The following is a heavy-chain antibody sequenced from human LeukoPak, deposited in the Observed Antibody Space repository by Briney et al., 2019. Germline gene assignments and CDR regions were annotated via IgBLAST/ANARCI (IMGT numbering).Heavy chain of an antibody. Sequence: PGGSLRLSCAASGFTFSSYPMSWVRQAPGKGLEWVSSIIGINSSTYYADSVKGRFTISRDNSKNTLYLQMNSLRAEDTAVYYCLYGSGSYPHVFDIWGQGTMVSVSS. CDR2: IIGINSST. J-gene: IGHJ3*02. V-gene: IGHV3-23*01. CDR3: LYGSGSYPHVFDI. CDR1: GFTFSSYP. D-gene: IGHD3-10*01.